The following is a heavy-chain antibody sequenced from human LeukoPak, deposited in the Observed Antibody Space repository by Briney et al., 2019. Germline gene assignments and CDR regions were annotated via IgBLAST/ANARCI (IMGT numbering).Heavy chain of an antibody. CDR3: AKDISSRYQKKIGSFDY. D-gene: IGHD3-22*01. CDR1: GFTFDDYA. J-gene: IGHJ4*02. CDR2: ISWDGGST. Sequence: PGGSLRLSCAASGFTFDDYAMHWVRQAPGKGLEWVSLISWDGGSTYYADSVKGRFTISRDNSKNSLYLQMNSLRAEDTALYYCAKDISSRYQKKIGSFDYWGQGTLVTVSS. V-gene: IGHV3-43D*03.